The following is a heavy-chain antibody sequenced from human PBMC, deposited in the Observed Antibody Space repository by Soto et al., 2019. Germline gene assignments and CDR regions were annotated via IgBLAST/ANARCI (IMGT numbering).Heavy chain of an antibody. J-gene: IGHJ6*02. D-gene: IGHD3-9*01. CDR2: INSDGSST. V-gene: IGHV3-74*01. Sequence: GGSLRLSCAASGFTFSSYWMHWVRQAPGKGLVWVSRINSDGSSTSYADSVKGRFTISRDNAKNTLYLQMNSLRAEDTAVYYCAREGPDIFFDYYYYYGMDVWGQGTTVTVSS. CDR1: GFTFSSYW. CDR3: AREGPDIFFDYYYYYGMDV.